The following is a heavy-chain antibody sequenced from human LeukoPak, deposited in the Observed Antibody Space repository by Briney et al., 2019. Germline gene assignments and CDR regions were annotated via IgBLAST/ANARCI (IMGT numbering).Heavy chain of an antibody. CDR3: ARDTDSYGYSRSWFDP. CDR1: GYTFTSYG. D-gene: IGHD5-18*01. J-gene: IGHJ5*02. CDR2: ISAYNGNT. Sequence: VASVKVSCKASGYTFTSYGISWVRQAPGQGLEWMGWISAYNGNTNYAQKLQGRVTMTTDTSTSTAYMELRSLRSDDTAVYYCARDTDSYGYSRSWFDPWGQGTLVTVSS. V-gene: IGHV1-18*01.